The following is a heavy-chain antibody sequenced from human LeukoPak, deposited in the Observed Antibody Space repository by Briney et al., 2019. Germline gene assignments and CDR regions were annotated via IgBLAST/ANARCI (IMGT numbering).Heavy chain of an antibody. Sequence: GASVKVSCKASGYTFTSYDINWVRQAPGQGLEWMGWMNPNSGNTGYAQKFQGRVTMTRNTSISTAYMEPSSLRSEDTAVYYCARDPGYCSSTSCSPGIWGQGTMVTVSS. J-gene: IGHJ3*02. CDR1: GYTFTSYD. CDR3: ARDPGYCSSTSCSPGI. V-gene: IGHV1-8*01. D-gene: IGHD2-2*03. CDR2: MNPNSGNT.